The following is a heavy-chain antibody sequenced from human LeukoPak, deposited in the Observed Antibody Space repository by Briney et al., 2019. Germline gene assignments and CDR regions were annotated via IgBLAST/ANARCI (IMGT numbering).Heavy chain of an antibody. CDR1: GYTFTSNY. V-gene: IGHV1-46*01. CDR2: INPSGGST. J-gene: IGHJ4*02. CDR3: ARGDRWQQHPDY. D-gene: IGHD6-13*01. Sequence: GASVKVSCKAFGYTFTSNYMHWVRQARGQGLEWMGIINPSGGSTSYAQKFQGRVTMTRDMSTSTVYMELSSLRSEDTAVYYCARGDRWQQHPDYWGQGTLVTVSS.